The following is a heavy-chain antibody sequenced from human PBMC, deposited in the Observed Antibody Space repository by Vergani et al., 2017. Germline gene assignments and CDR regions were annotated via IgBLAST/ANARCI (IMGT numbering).Heavy chain of an antibody. CDR2: ISSSGSTI. D-gene: IGHD2-15*01. V-gene: IGHV3-48*03. Sequence: EVQLVESGGGLVQPGGSLRLSCAASGFTFSSYEMNWVRQGPGKGLEWVSYISSSGSTIYYADSVKGRFTISMDNAKNSLYLQMNSLRAEDTAVYYCGAWLVAATGIDPWGQGTLVTVSS. CDR3: GAWLVAATGIDP. J-gene: IGHJ5*02. CDR1: GFTFSSYE.